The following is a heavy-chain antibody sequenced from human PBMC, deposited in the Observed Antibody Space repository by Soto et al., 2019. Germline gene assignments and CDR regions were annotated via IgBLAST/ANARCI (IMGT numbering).Heavy chain of an antibody. CDR3: ARIRTGVYGSGTTPSRFYYGMDV. V-gene: IGHV1-69*12. J-gene: IGHJ6*02. CDR1: GGTFKTYA. Sequence: QVQLVQSGAEVKKPGSSVKVSCKASGGTFKTYAFTWVRQAPGQGLEWMGGIIPVFGSATSAQRFQGRVTITADESTNTIYMELSSLSSEDTAVYYCARIRTGVYGSGTTPSRFYYGMDVWVQGTPVTVSS. CDR2: IIPVFGSA. D-gene: IGHD3-10*01.